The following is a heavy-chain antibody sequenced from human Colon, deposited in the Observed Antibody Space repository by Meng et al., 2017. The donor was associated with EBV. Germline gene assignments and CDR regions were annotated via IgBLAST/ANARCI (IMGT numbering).Heavy chain of an antibody. Sequence: QVRLQVSGPGLVKPSQXLSLTCTXSGGSINSGDHYWSWIRQHPGKGLEYIGYIYYSGSTYYNPSLKSRVIISVDTSKNQFSLRLNSVTAADTAVYYCASLYGDSSVWYLDLWGRGTLVTVSS. CDR1: GGSINSGDHY. CDR3: ASLYGDSSVWYLDL. D-gene: IGHD4-17*01. CDR2: IYYSGST. V-gene: IGHV4-31*03. J-gene: IGHJ2*01.